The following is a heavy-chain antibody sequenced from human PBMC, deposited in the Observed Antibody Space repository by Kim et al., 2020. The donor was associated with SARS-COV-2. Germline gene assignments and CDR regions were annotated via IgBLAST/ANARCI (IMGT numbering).Heavy chain of an antibody. Sequence: DTVKGRFTISRDNAKNSLYLQMNSRRAEDTAVYYCARGSLAYYYYYYMDVWGKGTTVTVSS. CDR3: ARGSLAYYYYYYMDV. J-gene: IGHJ6*03. D-gene: IGHD3-10*01. V-gene: IGHV3-21*01.